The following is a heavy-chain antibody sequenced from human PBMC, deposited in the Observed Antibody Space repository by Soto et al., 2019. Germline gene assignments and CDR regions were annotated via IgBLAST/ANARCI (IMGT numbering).Heavy chain of an antibody. J-gene: IGHJ6*02. Sequence: QVQLVQSGAEVKKPGASVKVSCKASGYTFTSYGISWVRQAPGQGLEWMGWISAYNGNTNYAQKLQGRVTMTTDTSTSTAYMELSSLRSEDTAVYYCARERLDIVVVPAAGPHYYYGMDVWGQGTTVTVSS. CDR2: ISAYNGNT. CDR3: ARERLDIVVVPAAGPHYYYGMDV. D-gene: IGHD2-2*03. CDR1: GYTFTSYG. V-gene: IGHV1-18*01.